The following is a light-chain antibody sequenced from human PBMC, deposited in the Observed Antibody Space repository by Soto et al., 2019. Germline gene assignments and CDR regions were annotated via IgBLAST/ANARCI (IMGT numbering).Light chain of an antibody. V-gene: IGKV1-5*03. Sequence: DIQMTQSPSALSASVGDRVTITCRASQSISNWLAWYQQKPGKAPKVLIYLASSLESGVPSRFSGSGSGTEFTLTISSLQPDDFATYYCKQFYNYPPTFGGGTKVEIK. J-gene: IGKJ4*01. CDR1: QSISNW. CDR3: KQFYNYPPT. CDR2: LAS.